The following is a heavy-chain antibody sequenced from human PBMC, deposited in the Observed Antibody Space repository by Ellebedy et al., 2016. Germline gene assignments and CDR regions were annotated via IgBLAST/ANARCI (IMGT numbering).Heavy chain of an antibody. CDR1: GGSISSSSYY. CDR3: ASGLLYYYDSSLGLGY. CDR2: IYYSGST. V-gene: IGHV4-39*01. J-gene: IGHJ4*02. Sequence: SEILSLTCTVSGGSISSSSYYWGWIRQPPGKGLEWIGSIYYSGSTYYNPSLKSRVTISVDTSKNQFSLKLSSVTAADTAVYYCASGLLYYYDSSLGLGYWGQGTLVTVSS. D-gene: IGHD3-22*01.